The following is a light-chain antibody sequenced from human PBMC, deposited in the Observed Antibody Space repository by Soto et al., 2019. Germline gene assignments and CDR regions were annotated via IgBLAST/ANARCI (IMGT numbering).Light chain of an antibody. V-gene: IGKV3-15*01. CDR2: GAS. Sequence: EMVMTQSPATLSVSPGERATLSCRASQSVSTNLAWYQHKPGQPPRLLFYGASTRATGIPARFSGSASGTEFTLTIGSLQSEDFAVYYCQQYYNWPPMYTVGQGTKLEIK. CDR3: QQYYNWPPMYT. J-gene: IGKJ2*01. CDR1: QSVSTN.